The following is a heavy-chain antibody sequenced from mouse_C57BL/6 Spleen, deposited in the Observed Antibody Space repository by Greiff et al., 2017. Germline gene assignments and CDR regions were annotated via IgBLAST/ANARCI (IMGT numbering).Heavy chain of an antibody. D-gene: IGHD2-3*01. V-gene: IGHV1-69*01. J-gene: IGHJ1*03. CDR1: GYTFTSYW. CDR3: ARPSDGYHGV. CDR2: IDPSDSYT. Sequence: QVQLQQPGAELVMPGASVKLSCKASGYTFTSYWMHWVKQRPGQGLEWIGEIDPSDSYTNYNQKFKGKSTLTVDKSSSTAYMQLSSLTSEDSAVYYCARPSDGYHGVWGTGTTVTVSS.